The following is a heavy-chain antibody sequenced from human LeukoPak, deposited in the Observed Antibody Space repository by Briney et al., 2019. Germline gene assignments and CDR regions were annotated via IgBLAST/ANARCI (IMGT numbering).Heavy chain of an antibody. Sequence: GGSLRLSCAASGFTFSSYAMHWVRQAPGKGLEWVAVISYDGSNKYYADSVKGRFTISRDNSKNTLYLQMNSLRAEDTAVYYCARGDYMDVWGKGTTVTVS. J-gene: IGHJ6*03. CDR1: GFTFSSYA. CDR2: ISYDGSNK. CDR3: ARGDYMDV. V-gene: IGHV3-30-3*01. D-gene: IGHD2-21*01.